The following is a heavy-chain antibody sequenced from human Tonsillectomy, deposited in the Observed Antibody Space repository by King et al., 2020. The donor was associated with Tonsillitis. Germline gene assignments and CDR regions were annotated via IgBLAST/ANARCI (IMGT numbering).Heavy chain of an antibody. D-gene: IGHD6-19*01. CDR1: GFTFSNYW. CDR2: IKHDGSDK. Sequence: VQLVESRGGLVQPGGSLRLSCAAYGFTFSNYWMTWVRQAPGKGLEWVANIKHDGSDKYYVGSVKGRFTISRDNAESSLYLQMNSLRVEDTAVYYCARHGQRAVLDYWGQGTLVTVSS. V-gene: IGHV3-7*01. J-gene: IGHJ4*02. CDR3: ARHGQRAVLDY.